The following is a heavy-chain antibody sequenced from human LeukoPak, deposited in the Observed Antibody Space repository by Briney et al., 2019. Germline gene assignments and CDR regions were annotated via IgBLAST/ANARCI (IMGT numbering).Heavy chain of an antibody. D-gene: IGHD3-22*01. CDR2: IYTSGST. CDR1: GGSISSYY. Sequence: PSETLSLTCTVSGGSISSYYWSWIRQPAGKGLEWIGRIYTSGSTNYNPSLKSRVTMSVDTSKNQFSLKLSSVTAADTAVYYCARAGPYDSSGYYYQYYYYMDVWGKGTTVTISS. V-gene: IGHV4-4*07. CDR3: ARAGPYDSSGYYYQYYYYMDV. J-gene: IGHJ6*03.